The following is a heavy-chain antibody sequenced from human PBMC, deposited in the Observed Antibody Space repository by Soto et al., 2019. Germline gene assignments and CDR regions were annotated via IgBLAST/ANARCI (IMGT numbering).Heavy chain of an antibody. CDR3: ARVSYSSSSSWFDP. CDR1: GYTFNSYG. D-gene: IGHD6-6*01. Sequence: ASVKVSCKASGYTFNSYGISWVRQAPGQGLEWMGWISAYNGNTNYAQKLQGRVTMTTDTSTSTAYMELRSLRSDDTAVYYCARVSYSSSSSWFDPWGQGTLVTVSS. J-gene: IGHJ5*02. V-gene: IGHV1-18*01. CDR2: ISAYNGNT.